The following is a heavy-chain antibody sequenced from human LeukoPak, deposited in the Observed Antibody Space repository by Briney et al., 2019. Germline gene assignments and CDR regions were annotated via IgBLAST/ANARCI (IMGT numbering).Heavy chain of an antibody. CDR2: INPSGGST. CDR1: GYTFASYY. J-gene: IGHJ5*02. D-gene: IGHD6-19*01. CDR3: ARQQWPGFDWFDP. Sequence: ASVKVSCKASGYTFASYYMHWVRQAPGQGLEWMGIINPSGGSTSYAQKFQGRVTMTRDTSTSTVYMELSSLRSEDTAVYYCARQQWPGFDWFDPWGQGTLVTVSS. V-gene: IGHV1-46*01.